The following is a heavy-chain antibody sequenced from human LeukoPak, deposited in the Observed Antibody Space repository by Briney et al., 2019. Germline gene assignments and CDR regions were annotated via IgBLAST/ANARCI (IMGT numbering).Heavy chain of an antibody. CDR2: IYYSGST. V-gene: IGHV4-59*01. CDR3: ASEPFDTMVRGVVSGAFDI. Sequence: SETLSLTCTVSGGSISSYYWSWIRQPPGKGLEWIGYIYYSGSTNYNPSLKSRVTISVDTSKNQFSLKLSSVTAADTAVYYCASEPFDTMVRGVVSGAFDIWGQGTMVTVSS. CDR1: GGSISSYY. J-gene: IGHJ3*02. D-gene: IGHD3-10*01.